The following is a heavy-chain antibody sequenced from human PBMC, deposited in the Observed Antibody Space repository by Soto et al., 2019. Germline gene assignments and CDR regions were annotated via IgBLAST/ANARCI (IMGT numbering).Heavy chain of an antibody. V-gene: IGHV4-59*01. Sequence: QVQLQESGPGLVKPSETLSLTCTVSGGSISSDYWSWIRQSPGKGLEWIGHMYYSGSTKYNPSLKSRVTISIDTSRNHFSLKLTSVTAADTALYYCARGYYDSSGYYPWGQGTLVTVSS. J-gene: IGHJ5*02. CDR3: ARGYYDSSGYYP. D-gene: IGHD3-22*01. CDR1: GGSISSDY. CDR2: MYYSGST.